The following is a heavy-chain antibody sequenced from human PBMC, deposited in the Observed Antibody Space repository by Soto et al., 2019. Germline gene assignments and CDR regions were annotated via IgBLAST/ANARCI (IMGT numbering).Heavy chain of an antibody. CDR3: ARDRRIAAPQYYFDY. Sequence: GGSLRPPCAASGFTFSSYGIHRVRQAPGKGLEWVAVIWYDGSNKYYADSVKGRFTISRDNSKNTLYLQMNSLRAEDTAVYYCARDRRIAAPQYYFDYWGQGTLVTVSS. J-gene: IGHJ4*02. D-gene: IGHD6-13*01. V-gene: IGHV3-33*01. CDR2: IWYDGSNK. CDR1: GFTFSSYG.